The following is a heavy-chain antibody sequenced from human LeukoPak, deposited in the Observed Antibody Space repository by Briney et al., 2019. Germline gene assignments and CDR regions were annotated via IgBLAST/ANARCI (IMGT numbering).Heavy chain of an antibody. V-gene: IGHV3-33*06. CDR1: GFNFGTYS. CDR2: IWYDGSNE. CDR3: AKDLSAGSPNPFDY. D-gene: IGHD3-10*01. J-gene: IGHJ4*02. Sequence: GGSLRLSCAASGFNFGTYSMHWARQAPGKGLEWVAVIWYDGSNEDYVDSVKGRFTISRDNSKNTLYLQMNSLRAEDTAVYYCAKDLSAGSPNPFDYWGQGTLVTVSS.